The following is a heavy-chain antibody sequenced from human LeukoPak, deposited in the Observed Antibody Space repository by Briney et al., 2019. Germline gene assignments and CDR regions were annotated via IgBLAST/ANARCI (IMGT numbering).Heavy chain of an antibody. D-gene: IGHD2-15*01. J-gene: IGHJ5*02. Sequence: ASVKVSCKASGYTFTGCYMHWVRQAPGQGLEWMGWINPNSGGTNYAQKFLGRVTMTRDTSISTAYMELSRLRSHDTAVYYCARGALSPYIVVVVAATNTSGRHWFDPWGQGTLVTVSS. CDR2: INPNSGGT. CDR3: ARGALSPYIVVVVAATNTSGRHWFDP. V-gene: IGHV1-2*02. CDR1: GYTFTGCY.